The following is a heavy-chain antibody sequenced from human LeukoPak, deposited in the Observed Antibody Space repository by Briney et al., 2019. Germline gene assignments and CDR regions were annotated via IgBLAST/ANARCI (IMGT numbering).Heavy chain of an antibody. V-gene: IGHV3-23*01. CDR3: ARARYCSSSSCYIDY. J-gene: IGHJ4*02. Sequence: GGSLRLSCAASGFSLKSYAMNWVRQAPGKGLEWVSGLSGGGDSTYYADSVKGRFTISRDNAKNTLYLQMNSLRAEDTAVYYCARARYCSSSSCYIDYWGQGTLVTVSS. CDR1: GFSLKSYA. D-gene: IGHD2-2*02. CDR2: LSGGGDST.